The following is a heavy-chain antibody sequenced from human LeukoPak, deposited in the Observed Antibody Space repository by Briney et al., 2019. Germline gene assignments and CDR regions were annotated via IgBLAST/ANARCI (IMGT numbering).Heavy chain of an antibody. CDR3: AKSRDGDAPPFDY. D-gene: IGHD4-17*01. CDR2: IAYDGNDK. CDR1: GFTFRSRG. J-gene: IGHJ4*02. V-gene: IGHV3-30*18. Sequence: GSLRLSCAASGFTFRSRGMPWVRQGPGKGPGGVAVIAYDGNDKFYAESVKGRFTISRDNSKNTVHLQMNSLRPEGTAVYYCAKSRDGDAPPFDYWGQGTVDTVSS.